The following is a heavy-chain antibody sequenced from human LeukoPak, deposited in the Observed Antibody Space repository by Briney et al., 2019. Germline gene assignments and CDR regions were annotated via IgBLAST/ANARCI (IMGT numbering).Heavy chain of an antibody. J-gene: IGHJ4*02. V-gene: IGHV3-30*03. CDR2: ISYDGSNK. CDR3: ARDPQYSYDDSGTFDS. D-gene: IGHD3-22*01. Sequence: GGSLRLSCAASGFTFSSYGMHWVRQAPGKGLEWVAVISYDGSNKYYADSVKGRFTISRDSSKNTLYLQMNSLRTEDTAVYYCARDPQYSYDDSGTFDSWGQGTLVTVSS. CDR1: GFTFSSYG.